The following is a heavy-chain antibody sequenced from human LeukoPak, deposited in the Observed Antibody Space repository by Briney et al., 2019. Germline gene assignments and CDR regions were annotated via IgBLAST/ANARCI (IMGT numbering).Heavy chain of an antibody. Sequence: ASVKVSCTASGYTFTGYYMHWVRQAPGQGLEWMGWIDPNSGDTKYAQTFQGRVTMTRDTSISTVYMELSRLRSDGTAVYYCATQRGSYLWGTDFDYWGQGTLVTVSS. CDR1: GYTFTGYY. D-gene: IGHD3-16*01. J-gene: IGHJ4*02. CDR3: ATQRGSYLWGTDFDY. V-gene: IGHV1-2*02. CDR2: IDPNSGDT.